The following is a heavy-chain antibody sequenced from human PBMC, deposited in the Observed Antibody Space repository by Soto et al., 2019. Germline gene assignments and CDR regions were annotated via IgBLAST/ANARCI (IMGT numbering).Heavy chain of an antibody. CDR3: AKNYDSSGYFNWFDP. J-gene: IGHJ5*02. V-gene: IGHV3-23*01. CDR2: ISGSGGST. D-gene: IGHD3-22*01. Sequence: GGSLRLSCAAAGCTFSSYAMSWVRQAPGKGLEWVSAISGSGGSTYYADSVKGRFTISRDNSKNTLYLQMNSLRAEDTAVYYCAKNYDSSGYFNWFDPWGQGTLVTVSS. CDR1: GCTFSSYA.